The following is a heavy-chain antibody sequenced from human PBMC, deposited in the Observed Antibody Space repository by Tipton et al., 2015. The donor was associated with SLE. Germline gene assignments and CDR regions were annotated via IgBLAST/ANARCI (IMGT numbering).Heavy chain of an antibody. CDR1: GGSIRGYF. V-gene: IGHV4-59*08. CDR3: ARLRNIAFLEYNDAFDI. J-gene: IGHJ3*02. D-gene: IGHD3-3*02. Sequence: TLSLTCNVSGGSIRGYFWSWIRQPPGKGLEWIAYISYTGTADYSPSLKSRVTISLDTSMNQFSLKLNSVTAADTALYYCARLRNIAFLEYNDAFDIWGQGTMLTVSA. CDR2: ISYTGTA.